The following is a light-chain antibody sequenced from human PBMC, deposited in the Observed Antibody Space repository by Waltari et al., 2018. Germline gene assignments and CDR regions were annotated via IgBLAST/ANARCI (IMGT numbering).Light chain of an antibody. CDR2: LGS. CDR1: QSLLHSNGYNY. J-gene: IGKJ1*01. V-gene: IGKV2-28*01. Sequence: LPVTPGEPASISCRSSQSLLHSNGYNYLDWYLQKPGQSPQLLIYLGSNRASGVPDRFSGSGSGTDFTLKISRVEAEDVGVYYCLQALQSPRTFGQGTKVEIK. CDR3: LQALQSPRT.